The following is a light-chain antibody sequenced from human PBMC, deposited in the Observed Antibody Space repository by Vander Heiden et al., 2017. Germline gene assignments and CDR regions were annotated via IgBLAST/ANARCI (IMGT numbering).Light chain of an antibody. J-gene: IGLJ3*02. CDR1: SSDAGGYNY. CDR3: SSYTSSSTLWV. V-gene: IGLV2-14*01. Sequence: QSVLTQPASVSGSPGQSITISCTGTSSDAGGYNYVSWYQQHPGKAPKLMIYEVSNRPSGVSNRFSGSKSGNTASLTISGLQAEDEADYYCSSYTSSSTLWVFGGGTKLTVL. CDR2: EVS.